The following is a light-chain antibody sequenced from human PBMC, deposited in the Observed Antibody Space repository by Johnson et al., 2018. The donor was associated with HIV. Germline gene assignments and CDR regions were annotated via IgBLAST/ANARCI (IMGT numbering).Light chain of an antibody. V-gene: IGLV1-51*01. Sequence: QSVLTQPPSVSAAPGQKVTISCSGSSSNIGNNYVSWYQQLPGTAPKLLIYDNNKRPSGIPDRFSGSKSGTSATLGITGLQTGDEADYYCGKWDSRLSALAFGTGTKVTVL. CDR2: DNN. CDR3: GKWDSRLSALA. CDR1: SSNIGNNY. J-gene: IGLJ1*01.